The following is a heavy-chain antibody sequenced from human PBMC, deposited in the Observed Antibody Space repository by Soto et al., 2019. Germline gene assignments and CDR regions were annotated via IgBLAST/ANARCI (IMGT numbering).Heavy chain of an antibody. CDR3: ARVVWFGELLSGPFDY. V-gene: IGHV4-30-2*01. J-gene: IGHJ4*02. Sequence: SETLSLTCAVSGGSISSGGYSWSWIRQPPGKGLEWIGYIYHSGSTYYNPSLKSRVTISVDRSKNQFSLKLSSVTAADTAVYYCARVVWFGELLSGPFDYWGQGTLVTVSS. CDR2: IYHSGST. CDR1: GGSISSGGYS. D-gene: IGHD3-10*01.